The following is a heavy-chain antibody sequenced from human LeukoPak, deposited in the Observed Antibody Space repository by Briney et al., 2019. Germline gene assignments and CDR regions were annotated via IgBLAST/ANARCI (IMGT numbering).Heavy chain of an antibody. CDR2: ISGSGGST. V-gene: IGHV3-23*01. Sequence: GASLRLSCAASGFTFSNYAMSWVRQAPGKVLECVSGISGSGGSTYYADSVKGRFTISRDNSKNMLYLQMNRLRAEDTGVYNCAKDQHCTNGVCYFDYWGQGTLVTVSS. CDR1: GFTFSNYA. CDR3: AKDQHCTNGVCYFDY. J-gene: IGHJ4*02. D-gene: IGHD2-8*01.